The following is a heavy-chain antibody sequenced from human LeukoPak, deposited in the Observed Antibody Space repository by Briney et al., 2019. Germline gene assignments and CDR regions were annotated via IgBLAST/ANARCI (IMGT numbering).Heavy chain of an antibody. CDR2: INSRSSTI. CDR3: ARYWSSWSADY. V-gene: IGHV3-48*01. J-gene: IGHJ4*02. Sequence: GGSLRLSCAASGFTFSSYSMNWVRQAPGKGLEWLSYINSRSSTIYYADSVKGRFTISRDNAKNSLYLQMNSLRVEDSAVYYRARYWSSWSADYWGQGTLVTVSS. CDR1: GFTFSSYS. D-gene: IGHD6-13*01.